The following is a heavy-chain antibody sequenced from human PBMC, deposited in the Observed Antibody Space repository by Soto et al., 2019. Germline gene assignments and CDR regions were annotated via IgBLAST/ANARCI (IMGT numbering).Heavy chain of an antibody. CDR3: ASRLTVVGGMDV. D-gene: IGHD2-15*01. CDR1: GGSINSGGYS. J-gene: IGHJ6*02. V-gene: IGHV4-30-2*01. CDR2: IYHSGST. Sequence: SETLSLTCAVSGGSINSGGYSWSWIRQPPGKGLEWIGYIYHSGSTYYNPSLKSRVTISVDRSKNQFSQKLSSVTAADTAVYYCASRLTVVGGMDVWGQGTTVTVSS.